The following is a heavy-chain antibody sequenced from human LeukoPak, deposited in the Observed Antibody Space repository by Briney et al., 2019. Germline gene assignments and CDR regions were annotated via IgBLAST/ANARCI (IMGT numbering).Heavy chain of an antibody. V-gene: IGHV3-74*01. Sequence: GGSLRPSCKVSGFTFNNYWMHWVRQAPGKGLVWVSRMNNDGRVITYADSVKGRFTISRDNAKNTLYLQMNSLRAEDTSVYYCAREFEATGFWALDYWGQGTLVTASS. J-gene: IGHJ4*02. CDR2: MNNDGRVI. CDR3: AREFEATGFWALDY. D-gene: IGHD3-16*01. CDR1: GFTFNNYW.